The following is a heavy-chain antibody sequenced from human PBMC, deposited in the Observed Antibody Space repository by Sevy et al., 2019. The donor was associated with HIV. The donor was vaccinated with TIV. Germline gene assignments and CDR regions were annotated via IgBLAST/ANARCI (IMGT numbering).Heavy chain of an antibody. CDR1: GGIFKSYG. J-gene: IGHJ4*02. CDR2: IIPILNTV. D-gene: IGHD6-19*01. V-gene: IGHV1-69*13. Sequence: ASVKVSCKASGGIFKSYGISWVRQAPGQGLEWMGGIIPILNTVHYAQKFQGRVTITADEPTKTAYMELGSLRSEDTAVYYCVRGGGNGWYYFDYWGQETLVTVSS. CDR3: VRGGGNGWYYFDY.